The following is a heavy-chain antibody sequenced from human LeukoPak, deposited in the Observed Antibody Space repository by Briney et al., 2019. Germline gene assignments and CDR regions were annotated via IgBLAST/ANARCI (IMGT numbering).Heavy chain of an antibody. CDR3: ASGGRDGYNPSYYGMDV. CDR2: INPNSGGT. D-gene: IGHD5-24*01. J-gene: IGHJ6*02. Sequence: EASVKVSCKASGYTFTGYYMHWVRQAPGQGLEWMGRINPNSGGTNYAQKFQGRVTMTRDTSISTAYMELSRLRSDDTAVYYCASGGRDGYNPSYYGMDVWGQGTTVTVSS. V-gene: IGHV1-2*06. CDR1: GYTFTGYY.